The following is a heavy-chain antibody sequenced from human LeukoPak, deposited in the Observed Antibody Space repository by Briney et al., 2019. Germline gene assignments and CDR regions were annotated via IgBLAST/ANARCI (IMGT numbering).Heavy chain of an antibody. CDR2: ISAYNGNT. J-gene: IGHJ4*02. CDR3: ARGPLAYSGISGGDY. V-gene: IGHV1-18*01. Sequence: ASVKVSCKASGYTFTSYGISGVRQAPGQGLEWMGWISAYNGNTNYAQKLQGRVTMTTDTSTSTAYMELRSLRSDDTAVYYCARGPLAYSGISGGDYWGQGTLVTVPS. D-gene: IGHD1-26*01. CDR1: GYTFTSYG.